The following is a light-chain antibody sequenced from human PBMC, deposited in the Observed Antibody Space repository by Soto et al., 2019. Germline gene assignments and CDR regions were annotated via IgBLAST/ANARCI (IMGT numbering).Light chain of an antibody. V-gene: IGKV3D-15*01. Sequence: EILFTQSPGTLSLSPGERATLSCRASQSVSNNYLAWYQQKPGQAPRLIIYGASNRATGIPDRFSGSGSGTEFTLTISSLQSEDFAAYYCQQYNNWHPITFGQGTRLEIK. J-gene: IGKJ5*01. CDR2: GAS. CDR3: QQYNNWHPIT. CDR1: QSVSNN.